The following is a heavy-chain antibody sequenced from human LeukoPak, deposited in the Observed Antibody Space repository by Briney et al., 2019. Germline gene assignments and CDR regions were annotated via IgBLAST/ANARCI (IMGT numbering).Heavy chain of an antibody. V-gene: IGHV4-39*01. CDR1: GGSISGNSFY. CDR2: FYYRGNT. Sequence: SETLSLTCTVSGGSISGNSFYRGWIRQAPGKGLEWIGTFYYRGNTYYNPSLKSRATISGDTSKNQFSLNLKSVTAADTAIYYCARQTITLILMNYWGQGTLVTVSP. J-gene: IGHJ4*02. CDR3: ARQTITLILMNY. D-gene: IGHD3-22*01.